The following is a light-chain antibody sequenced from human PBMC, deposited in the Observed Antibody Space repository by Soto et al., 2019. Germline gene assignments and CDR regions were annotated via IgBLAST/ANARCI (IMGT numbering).Light chain of an antibody. Sequence: EIVLTQSPGTLSLSPGERATLSCRASQSVSSRYLALYQQKSGQASRLLIYGASSRATGIPDRFSGSGSGTDFTLTISRLEPEDFAVYYGQQYANSPPTFGQGTKVDIK. CDR2: GAS. V-gene: IGKV3-20*01. CDR3: QQYANSPPT. CDR1: QSVSSRY. J-gene: IGKJ1*01.